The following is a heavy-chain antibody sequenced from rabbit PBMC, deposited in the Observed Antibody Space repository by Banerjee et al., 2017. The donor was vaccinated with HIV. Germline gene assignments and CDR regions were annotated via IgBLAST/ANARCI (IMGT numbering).Heavy chain of an antibody. Sequence: QEQLEESGGDLVKPEGSLTLTCTASGFSFSGSYWMSWVRQAPGKGLEWIGCIYPDSSGTTYYASWAKGRFTISKTSSTTVTLQMTSLTAADTATYFCARDLAGVIGWNFSLWGQGTLVTVS. CDR3: ARDLAGVIGWNFSL. J-gene: IGHJ4*01. CDR1: GFSFSGSYW. V-gene: IGHV1S45*01. D-gene: IGHD4-1*01. CDR2: IYPDSSGTT.